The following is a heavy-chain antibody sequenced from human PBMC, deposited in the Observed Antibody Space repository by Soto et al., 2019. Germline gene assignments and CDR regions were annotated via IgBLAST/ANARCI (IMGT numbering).Heavy chain of an antibody. CDR2: INHSGST. Sequence: QVQLQQWGAGLLKPSETLSLTCAVYGGSFSGYYWSWIRQPPGKGLEWIGEINHSGSTNYNPSLKSRVTISVDTSKNHFSLKLSSVTAADTAVYYCARGSGITMVRGRGYFQHWGQGTLVTVSS. CDR3: ARGSGITMVRGRGYFQH. CDR1: GGSFSGYY. J-gene: IGHJ1*01. D-gene: IGHD3-10*01. V-gene: IGHV4-34*01.